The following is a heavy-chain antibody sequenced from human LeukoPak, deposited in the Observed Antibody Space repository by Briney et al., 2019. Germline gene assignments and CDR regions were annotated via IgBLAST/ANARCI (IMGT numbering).Heavy chain of an antibody. CDR2: ISYDGSNK. Sequence: GGSLRLSCAASGFTFSSYAMHWVRQAPGKGLEWVAVISYDGSNKYYADSVKGRFTISRDNSKNTLYLQMNSLRAEDTAVYYCARDLSGITIFGVVIEGAFDIWGQGTMVTVSP. D-gene: IGHD3-3*01. V-gene: IGHV3-30-3*01. J-gene: IGHJ3*02. CDR3: ARDLSGITIFGVVIEGAFDI. CDR1: GFTFSSYA.